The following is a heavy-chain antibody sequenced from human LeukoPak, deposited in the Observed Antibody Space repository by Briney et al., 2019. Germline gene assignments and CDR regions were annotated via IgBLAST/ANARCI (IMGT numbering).Heavy chain of an antibody. D-gene: IGHD3-22*01. Sequence: GGSLRLSCAASGFTFSSYAMSWVRQAPGKGLEWVSAISGSGGSTYYADSVKGRFTISRDNSKNTLYLKMNSLRAEDTAVYYCAKGITMIVTRSDAFDIWGQGTMVTVSS. CDR3: AKGITMIVTRSDAFDI. CDR2: ISGSGGST. J-gene: IGHJ3*02. CDR1: GFTFSSYA. V-gene: IGHV3-23*01.